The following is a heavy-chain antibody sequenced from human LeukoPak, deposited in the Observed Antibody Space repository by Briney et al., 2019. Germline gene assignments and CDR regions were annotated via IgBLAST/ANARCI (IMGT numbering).Heavy chain of an antibody. D-gene: IGHD6-13*01. V-gene: IGHV3-23*01. CDR3: AKDTVRIAAPPAGLFDY. CDR2: ISGSGGST. CDR1: GFTFSSYA. Sequence: GGSLRLSCAASGFTFSSYAMSWVRQAPGKGLEWVSAISGSGGSTYYADSVKGRFTISRDNSKNTLYLQMNSLRAEDTAVYYCAKDTVRIAAPPAGLFDYWGQGTLVTVSS. J-gene: IGHJ4*02.